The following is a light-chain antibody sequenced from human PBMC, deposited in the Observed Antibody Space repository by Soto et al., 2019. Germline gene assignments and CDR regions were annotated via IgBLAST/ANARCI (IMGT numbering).Light chain of an antibody. CDR2: AAS. CDR3: QQSYSVPHT. CDR1: QNIFSY. V-gene: IGKV1-39*01. J-gene: IGKJ2*01. Sequence: DIQMTQSPSSLSASVGDRVTITCRASQNIFSYLSWYQHKPGKAPKLLIYAASSLQSGVPSRFSGSGSGTDFALTISSLQPEDFATFYCQQSYSVPHTFGQGTKVAI.